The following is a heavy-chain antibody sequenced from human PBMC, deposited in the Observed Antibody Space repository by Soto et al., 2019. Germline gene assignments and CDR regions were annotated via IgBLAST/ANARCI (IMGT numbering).Heavy chain of an antibody. J-gene: IGHJ6*02. Sequence: ASVKVSCKVSGHSFTGHYMHWVRQAPGQGLEWMGWINPNSGDTNYARKFQGRVTMTRDTSIKTVYMELSSLRSDDTAVYYCARALIGFLDWLPDNYYYGMDVWGQGATVTVSS. CDR1: GHSFTGHY. CDR3: ARALIGFLDWLPDNYYYGMDV. D-gene: IGHD3-3*02. V-gene: IGHV1-2*02. CDR2: INPNSGDT.